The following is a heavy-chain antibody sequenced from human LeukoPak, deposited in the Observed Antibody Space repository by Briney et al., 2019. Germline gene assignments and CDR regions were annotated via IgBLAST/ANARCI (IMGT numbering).Heavy chain of an antibody. J-gene: IGHJ3*02. D-gene: IGHD1-7*01. Sequence: SETLSLTCTVSGGSISSSNWWSWVRQPPGKGLEWIGGIYHSGSTNYNPSLKSRVTISVDKSKNQFSLKLSSVTAADTAVYYCARGELELHDAFDIWGQGTMVTVSS. CDR3: ARGELELHDAFDI. CDR2: IYHSGST. CDR1: GGSISSSNW. V-gene: IGHV4-4*02.